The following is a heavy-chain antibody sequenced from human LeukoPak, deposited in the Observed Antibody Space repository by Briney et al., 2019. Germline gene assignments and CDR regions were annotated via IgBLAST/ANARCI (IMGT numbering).Heavy chain of an antibody. CDR3: ASSYYYDSSGYYH. CDR1: GGSISSSSYY. J-gene: IGHJ5*02. CDR2: IYYSGST. V-gene: IGHV4-39*01. D-gene: IGHD3-22*01. Sequence: PSETLSLTCTVSGGSISSSSYYWGWIRQSPGKGLEWIGSIYYSGSTYYNPSLKSRVTISVDTSKNQFSLKLSSVTAADTAVYYCASSYYYDSSGYYHWGQGTLVTVSS.